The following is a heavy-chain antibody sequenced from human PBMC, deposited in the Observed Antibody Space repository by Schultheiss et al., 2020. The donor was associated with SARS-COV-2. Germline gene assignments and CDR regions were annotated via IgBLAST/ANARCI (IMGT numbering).Heavy chain of an antibody. V-gene: IGHV3-21*01. CDR2: ISSSSTYI. D-gene: IGHD5-12*01. CDR3: ARDGSALY. CDR1: GFTFSDYD. Sequence: GGSLRLSCAASGFTFSDYDMNWVRQAPGKGLEWVSSISSSSTYIYYADSLKGRFTISRDNAKNSLYLQMNSLRAEDTAVYYCARDGSALYWGQETLVTVSS. J-gene: IGHJ4*02.